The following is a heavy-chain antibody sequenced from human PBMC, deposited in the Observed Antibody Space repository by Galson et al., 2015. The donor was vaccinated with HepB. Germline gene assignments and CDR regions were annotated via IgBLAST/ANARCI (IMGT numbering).Heavy chain of an antibody. CDR2: ISRSSGSI. D-gene: IGHD3-3*01. J-gene: IGHJ5*01. CDR1: GFSFSSYS. CDR3: ARDRVEERFLELGNNCLDP. V-gene: IGHV3-48*02. Sequence: SLRLSCAASGFSFSSYSMNWVRQAPGKGLEWVAHISRSSGSIYYADSVEGRFTISRDNAMNSVYLQMDSLRDEDTAVYYCARDRVEERFLELGNNCLDPWGPGTLVIVSP.